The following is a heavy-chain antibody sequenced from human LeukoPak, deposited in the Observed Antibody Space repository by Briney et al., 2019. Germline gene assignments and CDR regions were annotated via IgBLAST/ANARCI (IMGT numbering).Heavy chain of an antibody. CDR2: INPSGGST. D-gene: IGHD3-16*01. J-gene: IGHJ4*02. Sequence: ASVKVSCKASGYTFTSYFMHWVRQAPGQGLEWMGVINPSGGSTTYAQKFQGRVTMTRDTSSSTVYMELSSLRSEDTAVYYCARGTFRGRNDCWGQGTLVTVSS. CDR1: GYTFTSYF. V-gene: IGHV1-46*01. CDR3: ARGTFRGRNDC.